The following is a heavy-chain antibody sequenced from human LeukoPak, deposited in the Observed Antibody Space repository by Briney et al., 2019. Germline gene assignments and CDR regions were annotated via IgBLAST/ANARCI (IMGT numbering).Heavy chain of an antibody. Sequence: GGSLRLSCAASGFTFSSYWMSWVRQAPGKGLEWVANIKQDGSEKYYVDSVKGRLTISRDNAKNSLYLQMNSLRAEDTAVYYCARTHYIVAVPAAMAADYYYYMDVWGKGTTVTVSS. CDR3: ARTHYIVAVPAAMAADYYYYMDV. CDR1: GFTFSSYW. D-gene: IGHD2-2*01. J-gene: IGHJ6*03. CDR2: IKQDGSEK. V-gene: IGHV3-7*01.